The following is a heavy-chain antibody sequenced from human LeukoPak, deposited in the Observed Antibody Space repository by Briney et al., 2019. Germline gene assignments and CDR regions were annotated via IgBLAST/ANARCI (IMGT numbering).Heavy chain of an antibody. J-gene: IGHJ2*01. V-gene: IGHV4-31*03. CDR3: ARDGDSSGYRYFDL. CDR2: ICHSGGT. CDR1: SGSISSGGYY. D-gene: IGHD3-22*01. Sequence: LQTLSLTCIVSSGSISSGGYYWSWIRHHPGKGLEWIGYICHSGGTLYNPSLKSGVVISLYTSKNQFSLKLTSVTAADTAVYYCARDGDSSGYRYFDLWGRGTLVTVSS.